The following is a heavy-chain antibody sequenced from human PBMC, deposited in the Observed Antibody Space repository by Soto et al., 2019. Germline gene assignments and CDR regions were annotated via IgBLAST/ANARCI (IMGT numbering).Heavy chain of an antibody. CDR3: VREESMVRGAYYYYGMDV. D-gene: IGHD3-10*01. CDR1: GFTFSSYW. V-gene: IGHV3-7*03. J-gene: IGHJ6*02. Sequence: GGSLRLSCAASGFTFSSYWMSWVRQAPGKGLEWVANIKQDGSEKYYVDSVKGRFTISRDNAKNSLYLQMNSLRAEDTAVYYCVREESMVRGAYYYYGMDVWGQGTTVTVSS. CDR2: IKQDGSEK.